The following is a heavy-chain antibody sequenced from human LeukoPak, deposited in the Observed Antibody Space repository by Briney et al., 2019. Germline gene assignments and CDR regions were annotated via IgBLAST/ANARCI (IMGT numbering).Heavy chain of an antibody. J-gene: IGHJ4*02. CDR3: ARGGYFYDGSGYLDLDY. V-gene: IGHV4-59*01. Sequence: PSETLSLTCTVSGGSISSYYWSWIRQPPGKGLEWIGYIYYSGSTNYNPSLKSRVTMSVDTSKNHFSLNLISVTAADTAVYYCARGGYFYDGSGYLDLDYWGQGILVTVSS. D-gene: IGHD3-22*01. CDR2: IYYSGST. CDR1: GGSISSYY.